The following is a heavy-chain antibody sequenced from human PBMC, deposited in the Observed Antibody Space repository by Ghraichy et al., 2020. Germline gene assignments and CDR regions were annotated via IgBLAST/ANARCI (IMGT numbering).Heavy chain of an antibody. V-gene: IGHV4-59*01. J-gene: IGHJ4*02. CDR1: GGSISSYY. CDR3: AGWAFGGSGSYR. Sequence: SETLSLTCTVSGGSISSYYWSWIRQPPGKGLEWIGYIYYSGSTNYNPSLKSRVTISVDTSKNQFSLKLSSVTAADTAVYYCAGWAFGGSGSYRWGQGTLVTVSS. CDR2: IYYSGST. D-gene: IGHD3-10*01.